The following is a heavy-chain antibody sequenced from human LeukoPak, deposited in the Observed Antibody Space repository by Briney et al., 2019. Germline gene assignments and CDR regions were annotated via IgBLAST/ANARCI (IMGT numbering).Heavy chain of an antibody. CDR1: GGTLSDYA. Sequence: SVKVSCKASGGTLSDYAISWVRQAPGQGLEWMGRIIPALGVPNYAQQFQGRVTITADESTNTAYMEMRGLRSEDTAVYYCARDRPTWKFEVDYFDCWGQGTLVIVSS. V-gene: IGHV1-69*10. CDR3: ARDRPTWKFEVDYFDC. D-gene: IGHD1-1*01. J-gene: IGHJ4*02. CDR2: IIPALGVP.